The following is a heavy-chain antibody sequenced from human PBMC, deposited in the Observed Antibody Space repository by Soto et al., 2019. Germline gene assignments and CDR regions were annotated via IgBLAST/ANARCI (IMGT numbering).Heavy chain of an antibody. D-gene: IGHD7-27*01. J-gene: IGHJ6*03. CDR1: GFILSDCA. CDR3: ARDLSWGPNWYSYMDV. Sequence: GGLRLSCATSGFILSDCAMNWVRQAPGKGLEWVSYISSSSSVIDYADSVKGRFTVSRDNARNSLYLQMNSLRAKDTAVYYCARDLSWGPNWYSYMDVRGKGTTVTVS. V-gene: IGHV3-48*01. CDR2: ISSSSSVI.